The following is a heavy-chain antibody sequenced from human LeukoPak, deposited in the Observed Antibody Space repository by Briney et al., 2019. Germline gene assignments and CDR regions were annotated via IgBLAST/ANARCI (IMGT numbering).Heavy chain of an antibody. CDR2: IYYSGST. Sequence: SETLSLTCTVSGGSVSSGSYYWSWIRQPPGKGLEWIGYIYYSGSTNYNPSLKSRVTTSVDTSKNQFSLKLSSVTAADTAVYYCARDRREYYGSGSYSTNWGQGTLITVSS. CDR3: ARDRREYYGSGSYSTN. V-gene: IGHV4-61*01. J-gene: IGHJ4*02. D-gene: IGHD3-10*01. CDR1: GGSVSSGSYY.